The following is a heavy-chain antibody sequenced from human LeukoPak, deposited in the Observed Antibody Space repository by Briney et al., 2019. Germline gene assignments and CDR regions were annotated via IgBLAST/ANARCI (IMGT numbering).Heavy chain of an antibody. CDR1: GGTFSSYA. V-gene: IGHV1-69*10. CDR3: ARVVAAGSLNWFDP. Sequence: SVKVSCKASGGTFSSYAISWVRQAPGQGLEWMGWIIPILGIANYAQKFQGRVTITADKSTSTAYMELSSLRSEDTAVYYCARVVAAGSLNWFDPWGQGTLVTVSS. J-gene: IGHJ5*02. CDR2: IIPILGIA. D-gene: IGHD3-10*01.